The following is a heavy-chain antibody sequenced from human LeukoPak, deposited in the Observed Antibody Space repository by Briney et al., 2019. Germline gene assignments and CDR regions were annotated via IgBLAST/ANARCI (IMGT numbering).Heavy chain of an antibody. CDR2: ISYSGGT. Sequence: SETLSLTCTVSGGSISSGGSYWSWLRQPPGKGLEWIGYISYSGGTYSNPSLKSRVTISVDTSKNQFSLKLSSVTAADTAVYYCARDRYSYGPHFDYWGQGTLVTVSS. J-gene: IGHJ4*02. V-gene: IGHV4-30-4*01. CDR3: ARDRYSYGPHFDY. CDR1: GGSISSGGSY. D-gene: IGHD5-18*01.